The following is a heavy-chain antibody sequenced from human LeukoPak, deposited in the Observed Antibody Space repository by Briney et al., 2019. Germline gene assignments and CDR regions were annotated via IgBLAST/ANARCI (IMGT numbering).Heavy chain of an antibody. CDR3: ARGVYIAAAHYGY. J-gene: IGHJ4*02. CDR2: IYSSGTT. D-gene: IGHD6-13*01. CDR1: GGSLSSDY. Sequence: PSGTLSLTCTVSGGSLSSDYWSGGRQPPGEGGERIGYIYSSGTTNYNPSLKSRVTISADTSKNQFSLKLSSVTAADTAVYYCARGVYIAAAHYGYWGQGTLVTVSS. V-gene: IGHV4-59*01.